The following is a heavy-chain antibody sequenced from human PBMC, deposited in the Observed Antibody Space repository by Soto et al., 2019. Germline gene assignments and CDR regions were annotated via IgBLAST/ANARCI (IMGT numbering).Heavy chain of an antibody. CDR3: ARDEAAAGTGRGYYYYGMDV. V-gene: IGHV4-4*07. CDR2: IYTSGST. CDR1: GGSISSYY. Sequence: QVQLQESGPGLVKPSETLSLTCTVSGGSISSYYWSWIRQPAGKGLEWIGRIYTSGSTNYNPSLKGGVTMSVDTSKNQFSLKLSSVTAADTAVYYCARDEAAAGTGRGYYYYGMDVWGQGTTVTVSS. D-gene: IGHD6-13*01. J-gene: IGHJ6*02.